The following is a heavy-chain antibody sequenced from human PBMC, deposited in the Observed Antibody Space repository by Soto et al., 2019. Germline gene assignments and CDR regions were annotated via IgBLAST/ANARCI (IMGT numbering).Heavy chain of an antibody. CDR1: GASISVHSYY. J-gene: IGHJ4*02. CDR2: SYYSGTT. V-gene: IGHV4-39*07. Sequence: SETLSLTCTVSGASISVHSYYWTWIRQPPGKGLEWIGSSYYSGTTYFNPSLKSRATISVDTSKNQFSLKVSSVTAADTAVYYCARGTSWQLPFDYWGQGTLVTVSS. D-gene: IGHD6-13*01. CDR3: ARGTSWQLPFDY.